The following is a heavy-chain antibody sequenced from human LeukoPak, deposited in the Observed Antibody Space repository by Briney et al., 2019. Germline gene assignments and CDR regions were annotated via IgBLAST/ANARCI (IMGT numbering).Heavy chain of an antibody. Sequence: ASVKVSCKASGYTFTSYAMNWVRQAPGQGLEWMGWISTNTGNPTYAQGFTGRFVFSLDTSVSTAYLQISSLKAEDTAVYYCATNRKPITIFGVVIFDYWGQGTLVTVSS. V-gene: IGHV7-4-1*02. CDR2: ISTNTGNP. CDR3: ATNRKPITIFGVVIFDY. D-gene: IGHD3-3*01. J-gene: IGHJ4*02. CDR1: GYTFTSYA.